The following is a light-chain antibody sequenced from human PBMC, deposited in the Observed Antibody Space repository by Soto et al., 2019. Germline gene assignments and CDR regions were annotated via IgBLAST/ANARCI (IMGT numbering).Light chain of an antibody. V-gene: IGKV1-9*01. Sequence: IQVTQSPSSLSASEGDRITITCRVSQGMSSYLAWYQQKPGKAPKLLIYAAYTLQSGVPSRFSGGGSGPDFTLTISNLQPEDIATYYCQQVDTSHSFGGGTKVEIK. CDR3: QQVDTSHS. J-gene: IGKJ4*01. CDR1: QGMSSY. CDR2: AAY.